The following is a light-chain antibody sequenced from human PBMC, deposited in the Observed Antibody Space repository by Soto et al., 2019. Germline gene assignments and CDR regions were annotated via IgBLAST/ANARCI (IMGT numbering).Light chain of an antibody. CDR2: EVT. V-gene: IGLV2-8*01. CDR1: SSDVGGYNS. CDR3: SSYAGSNNLVV. Sequence: QSVLTQPPSASGSPGQSVTISCTGTSSDVGGYNSVSWYQQHPGKAPKLMIYEVTKRPSGVADRFSGSKSGNTASLTVSGLQAEDEADYYCSSYAGSNNLVVFGGGTKLTVL. J-gene: IGLJ2*01.